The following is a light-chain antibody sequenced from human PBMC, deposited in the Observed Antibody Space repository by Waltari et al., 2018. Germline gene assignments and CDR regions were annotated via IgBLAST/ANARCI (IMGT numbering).Light chain of an antibody. J-gene: IGKJ1*01. CDR1: QGISSY. Sequence: IPCRASQGISSYLAWYQQKPGKAPKLLISKASTLGSGVPARFSGSGSGTEFTLTISSLQPDDFATYYCQQYNRYSTFGQGTKVEIK. CDR2: KAS. CDR3: QQYNRYST. V-gene: IGKV1-5*03.